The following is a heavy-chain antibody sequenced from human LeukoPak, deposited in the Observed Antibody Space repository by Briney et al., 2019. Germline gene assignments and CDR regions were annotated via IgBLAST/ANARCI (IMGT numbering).Heavy chain of an antibody. CDR1: GYTFTSYY. CDR3: ARLKQRDYYDSSGPLGY. D-gene: IGHD3-22*01. Sequence: ASVKVSCKASGYTFTSYYMHWVRQAPGQGLEWMGIINPSGGSTSYAQKFQGRVTMTRDTSISTAYMELSRLRSDDTAVYYCARLKQRDYYDSSGPLGYWGQGTLVTVSS. J-gene: IGHJ4*02. CDR2: INPSGGST. V-gene: IGHV1-46*01.